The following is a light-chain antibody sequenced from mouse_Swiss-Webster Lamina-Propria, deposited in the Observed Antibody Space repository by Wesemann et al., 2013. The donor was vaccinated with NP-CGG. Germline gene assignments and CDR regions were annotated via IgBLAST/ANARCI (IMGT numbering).Light chain of an antibody. V-gene: IGKV6-23*01. J-gene: IGKJ5*01. CDR1: QDVSTA. CDR2: SAS. Sequence: DIVMTQSHKFMSTSVGDRVSITCKASQDVSTAAAWYQQKPGQSPKLLIYSASYRYTGVPDRFTGSGSGTDFTLTISNVQSEDLAEYFCQQYNSYPLTFGAGTKLELK. CDR3: QQYNSYPLT.